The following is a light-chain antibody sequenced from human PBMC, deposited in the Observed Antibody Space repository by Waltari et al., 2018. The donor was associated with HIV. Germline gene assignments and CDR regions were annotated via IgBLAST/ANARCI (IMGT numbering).Light chain of an antibody. V-gene: IGLV2-14*01. CDR1: SSDIGGYNY. CDR2: EVS. J-gene: IGLJ2*01. Sequence: QSVLTQPASVSGSPGQSITISCTGTSSDIGGYNYVSWYQQHPGKAPKLLIYEVSNRPSGVSDRVSGPRAGNTASLTISGLQAEDDADYFCSSYAGSSIFVVFGGGTKLTVL. CDR3: SSYAGSSIFVV.